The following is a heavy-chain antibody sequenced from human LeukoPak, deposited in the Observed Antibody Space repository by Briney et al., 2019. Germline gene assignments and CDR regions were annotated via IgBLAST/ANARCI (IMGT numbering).Heavy chain of an antibody. D-gene: IGHD2-15*01. CDR3: AKPTRGSGGSFLIDF. CDR1: GFTFSSYG. Sequence: GGSLRLSCAASGFTFSSYGMHWVRQAPGKGLEWVAFIRYDGSNKYYADSVKGRFTISRDNSKNTLYLQMNSLRAEDTAVYYCAKPTRGSGGSFLIDFWGQGTLVTVSS. CDR2: IRYDGSNK. V-gene: IGHV3-30*02. J-gene: IGHJ4*02.